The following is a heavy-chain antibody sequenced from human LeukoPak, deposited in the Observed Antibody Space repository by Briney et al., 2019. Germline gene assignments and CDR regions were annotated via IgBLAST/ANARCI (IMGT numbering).Heavy chain of an antibody. D-gene: IGHD5-18*01. Sequence: SETLSLTCTVSGGSISSRSYYWGWIRQPPGKGLEWIGYIYYSGSTNYNPSLKSRVTISVDTSKNQFSLKLSSVTAADTAVYYCARDLRGQGYKCNWFDPWGQGTLVTVSS. CDR3: ARDLRGQGYKCNWFDP. CDR1: GGSISSRSYY. CDR2: IYYSGST. V-gene: IGHV4-61*01. J-gene: IGHJ5*02.